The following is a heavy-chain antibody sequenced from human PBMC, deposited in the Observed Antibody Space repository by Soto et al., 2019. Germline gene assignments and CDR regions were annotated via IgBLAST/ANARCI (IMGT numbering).Heavy chain of an antibody. CDR2: INPHGGST. J-gene: IGHJ5*02. V-gene: IGHV1-46*01. CDR3: ARSSGGNFGIIIEGTNWFAP. D-gene: IGHD1-26*01. Sequence: ASVKVSCKSPRDTFTSYYINWVRQTPGQGLEWMGVINPHGGSTAYAQKFKGRVTLTRDTSASTVYMEVSSLTSEDTAMYYCARSSGGNFGIIIEGTNWFAPWGQGTLVTVSS. CDR1: RDTFTSYY.